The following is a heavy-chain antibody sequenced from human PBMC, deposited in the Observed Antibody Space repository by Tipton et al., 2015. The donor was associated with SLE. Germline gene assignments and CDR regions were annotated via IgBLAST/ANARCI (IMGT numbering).Heavy chain of an antibody. CDR1: GGSISSGSYY. V-gene: IGHV4-61*10. CDR3: ARGGYSSSWTLNWFDP. J-gene: IGHJ5*02. Sequence: TLSLTCTVSGGSISSGSYYWSWIRQPAGKGLEWIGYLYYSGSTNSNPSLKSRVTISIDTSENQFSLKLSSVTAADTAVYYCARGGYSSSWTLNWFDPWGQGTLVTVSS. CDR2: LYYSGST. D-gene: IGHD6-13*01.